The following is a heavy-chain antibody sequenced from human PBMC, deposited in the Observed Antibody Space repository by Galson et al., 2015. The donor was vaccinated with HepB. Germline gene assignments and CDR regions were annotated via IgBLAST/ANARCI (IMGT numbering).Heavy chain of an antibody. CDR1: GFSLKTSGVG. J-gene: IGHJ4*02. CDR2: IYWNDDK. Sequence: PALVKPTQTLTLTGTFSGFSLKTSGVGVGWVRQPPGKALEWLAFIYWNDDKRYRPSLKSKFTITKDTSQNQVVLTMTNMDPVDAGTYFRARSLGLVGPYFDYWGQGILVTVSS. CDR3: ARSLGLVGPYFDY. V-gene: IGHV2-5*01. D-gene: IGHD2-8*02.